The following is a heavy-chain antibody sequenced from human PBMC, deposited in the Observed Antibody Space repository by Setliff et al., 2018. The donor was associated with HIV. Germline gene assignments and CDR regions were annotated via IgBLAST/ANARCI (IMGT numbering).Heavy chain of an antibody. CDR1: GGSISSSNW. CDR2: IYHSGST. Sequence: SETLSLTCAVSGGSISSSNWWRWVRQPPGKGLEWIGEIYHSGSTNYNASLKSRVTISVDKSKNQFSLKLSSVTAADTAVYYCASSNNFWSGLDYWGQGTQVTVSS. J-gene: IGHJ4*02. D-gene: IGHD3-3*01. CDR3: ASSNNFWSGLDY. V-gene: IGHV4-4*02.